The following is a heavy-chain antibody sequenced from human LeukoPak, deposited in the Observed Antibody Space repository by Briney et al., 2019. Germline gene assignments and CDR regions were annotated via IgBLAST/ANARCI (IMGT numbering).Heavy chain of an antibody. J-gene: IGHJ6*03. CDR1: GVSISSSNSY. V-gene: IGHV4-61*05. D-gene: IGHD3-3*01. Sequence: SETLSLTCTVSGVSISSSNSYWGWIRQPPGKGLEWIGYIYYSGSTNYNPSLKSRVTISVDTSKNQFSLKLSSVTAADTAVYYCARGPYYDFWRRSYYYYMDVWGKGTTVTVSS. CDR3: ARGPYYDFWRRSYYYYMDV. CDR2: IYYSGST.